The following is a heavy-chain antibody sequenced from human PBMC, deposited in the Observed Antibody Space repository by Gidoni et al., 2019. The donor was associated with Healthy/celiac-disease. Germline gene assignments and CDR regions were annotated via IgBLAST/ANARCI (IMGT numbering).Heavy chain of an antibody. V-gene: IGHV3-7*03. Sequence: EVQLVESGGGLVQPGGSLRLSCAASGFTFSSYWMSGVRQAPGKGLEWVANIKQDGSEKYYVDSVKGRFTIARDNAKNSLYLQMNSLRAEDTAAYYCARDTSSSWYALDYWGQGTLVTVSS. D-gene: IGHD6-13*01. CDR1: GFTFSSYW. CDR3: ARDTSSSWYALDY. CDR2: IKQDGSEK. J-gene: IGHJ4*02.